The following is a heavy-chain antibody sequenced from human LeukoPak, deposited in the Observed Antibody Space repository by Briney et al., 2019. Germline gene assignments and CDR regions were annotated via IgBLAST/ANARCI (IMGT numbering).Heavy chain of an antibody. CDR2: ISGSGGST. V-gene: IGHV3-23*01. D-gene: IGHD3-22*01. CDR3: AKGYYYDISGYFIADY. Sequence: ETLSLTCAVYGGSFSAYYWSWIRQPPGKGLEWVSTISGSGGSTYYADSVKGRFTISRDNSKNTLYLQMNSLRAEDTAVYYCAKGYYYDISGYFIADYWGQGTLVTVSS. CDR1: GGSFSAYY. J-gene: IGHJ4*02.